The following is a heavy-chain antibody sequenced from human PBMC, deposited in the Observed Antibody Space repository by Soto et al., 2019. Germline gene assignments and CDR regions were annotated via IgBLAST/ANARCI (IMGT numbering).Heavy chain of an antibody. V-gene: IGHV3-30-3*01. Sequence: QVQLVESGGGVVKPGRSLTLSCAASGFTFSRFSMHWVRQAPGKGLAWVAVISYDGSNTHYAESVKGRFNISRDDSKNTVFLQMNNLRGEDSAVYYCARDHGMFLSYYYYGMDVW. J-gene: IGHJ6*01. CDR1: GFTFSRFS. CDR3: ARDHGMFLSYYYYGMDV. CDR2: ISYDGSNT. D-gene: IGHD3-10*02.